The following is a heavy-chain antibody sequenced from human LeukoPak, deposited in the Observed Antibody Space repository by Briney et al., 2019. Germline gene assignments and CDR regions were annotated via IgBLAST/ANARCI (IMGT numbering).Heavy chain of an antibody. V-gene: IGHV4-59*12. CDR3: AKDLSGGSATFDY. Sequence: SETLSLTCTVSGAFISSYYWSWIRQPPGKGLDWIGYISYSGSTNYNPSLKSRVTISVDTSKNQFSLKLNSVTAADTAVYYCAKDLSGGSATFDYWGQGTLVTVSS. CDR2: ISYSGST. CDR1: GAFISSYY. J-gene: IGHJ4*02. D-gene: IGHD3-10*01.